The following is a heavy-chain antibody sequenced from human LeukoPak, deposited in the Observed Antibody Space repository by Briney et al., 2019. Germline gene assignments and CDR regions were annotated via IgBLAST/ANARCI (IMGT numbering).Heavy chain of an antibody. CDR1: GYTFTSYG. CDR2: MNPNSGNT. V-gene: IGHV1-8*03. D-gene: IGHD4-23*01. J-gene: IGHJ3*02. CDR3: ARRLGLRWDLQAFDT. Sequence: ASVKVSCKASGYTFTSYGINWVRQATGQGLEWMGWMNPNSGNTGYAQKFQGRVTITRNNSISTVYMELSSLRSEDTAVYYCARRLGLRWDLQAFDTWGQGTMVTVPS.